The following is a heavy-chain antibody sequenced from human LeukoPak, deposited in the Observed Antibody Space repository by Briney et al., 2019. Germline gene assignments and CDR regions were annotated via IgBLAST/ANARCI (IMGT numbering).Heavy chain of an antibody. CDR1: GFTFSSYA. Sequence: LLGGALRLSCGASGFTFSSYAMSWVRQDQGKGLEWASAISGSGGSTYYADSVKGRFTISRDNSKNTLYLQMNSLGAEDTAVYYCAKGSDSREYYFDYWGQGTLVTVSS. D-gene: IGHD3-22*01. J-gene: IGHJ4*02. V-gene: IGHV3-23*01. CDR3: AKGSDSREYYFDY. CDR2: ISGSGGST.